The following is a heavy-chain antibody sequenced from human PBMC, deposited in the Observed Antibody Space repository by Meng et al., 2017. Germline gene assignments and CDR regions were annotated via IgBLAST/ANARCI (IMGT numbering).Heavy chain of an antibody. J-gene: IGHJ4*02. V-gene: IGHV3-74*01. CDR3: LDEAPRSDY. CDR1: GFTFNNYW. Sequence: QLVVDGGGLFQPWGSMRISCEASGFTFNNYWMHWVRQVPGKGLVWVSRISGDGSITNYADSVKGRFTISRDNAKNTLYLQMNSLRPEDTAVYYCLDEAPRSDYWGQGSLVTVSS. CDR2: ISGDGSIT. D-gene: IGHD1-1*01.